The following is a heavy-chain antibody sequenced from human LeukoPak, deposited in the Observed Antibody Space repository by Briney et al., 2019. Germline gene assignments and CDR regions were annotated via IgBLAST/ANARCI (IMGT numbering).Heavy chain of an antibody. D-gene: IGHD2-21*01. V-gene: IGHV3-21*01. CDR1: GFTFSSYS. Sequence: GGSLRLSCAASGFTFSSYSMNWVRQAPGKGLEWVSSISSSSSYIYYADSVKGRFTISRDNAKNSLYLQMNSLRAEDTAVYYCARAVAVVIADAFDIWGQGTMATVSS. CDR3: ARAVAVVIADAFDI. CDR2: ISSSSSYI. J-gene: IGHJ3*02.